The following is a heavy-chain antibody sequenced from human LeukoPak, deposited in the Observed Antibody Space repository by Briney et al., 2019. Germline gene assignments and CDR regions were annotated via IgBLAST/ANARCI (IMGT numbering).Heavy chain of an antibody. D-gene: IGHD3-16*02. Sequence: PGGSLRLSCAASGFTFSSYAMSWVRQAPGKGLEWVSAISGSGGSTYYADSVKGRFTISRDNSKNTPYLQMNSLRAEDTAVYYCAKVRLGELSFDYWGQGTLVTVSS. CDR1: GFTFSSYA. CDR2: ISGSGGST. CDR3: AKVRLGELSFDY. V-gene: IGHV3-23*01. J-gene: IGHJ4*02.